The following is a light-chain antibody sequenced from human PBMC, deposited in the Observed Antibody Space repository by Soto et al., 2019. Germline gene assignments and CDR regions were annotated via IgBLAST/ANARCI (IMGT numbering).Light chain of an antibody. V-gene: IGKV3-20*01. CDR3: QRYGSSPGYT. CDR1: QSVSSSY. CDR2: DAS. J-gene: IGKJ2*01. Sequence: EIVLTQSPGTLSLSPGERATLSCRASQSVSSSYLAWYQQKPGQAPRLLIYDASSRATGIPDRFSGSGSGTDFTLTISRLEPEDFAVYYCQRYGSSPGYTFGQGTKLEIK.